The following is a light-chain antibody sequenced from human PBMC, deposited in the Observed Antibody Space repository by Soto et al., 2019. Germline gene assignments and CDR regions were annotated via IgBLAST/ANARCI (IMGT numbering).Light chain of an antibody. J-gene: IGLJ3*02. CDR1: SSDVGGYNY. V-gene: IGLV2-14*01. CDR3: SSYTTSRTWV. CDR2: EVS. Sequence: QSALTQPASVSGSPGQPITISCTGTSSDVGGYNYVSWYQQHPGKAPKLMIYEVSNRPSGLSNRFSGSKSGNTASLTISGLQAEDEADYYCSSYTTSRTWVFGGGTKVTVL.